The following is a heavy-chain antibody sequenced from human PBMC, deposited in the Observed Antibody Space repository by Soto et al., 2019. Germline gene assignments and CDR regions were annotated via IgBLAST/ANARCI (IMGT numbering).Heavy chain of an antibody. D-gene: IGHD6-19*01. CDR2: ISGSGGST. V-gene: IGHV3-23*01. CDR3: AKDGREYCSGWVDY. CDR1: GFTFSSYA. Sequence: GGSLRLSCAASGFTFSSYAMSWVRQAPGKGLEWVSAISGSGGSTYYADSVKGRFTISRDNSKNTLYLQMNSLRAEDTAVYYCAKDGREYCSGWVDYWGQGTLVTVSS. J-gene: IGHJ4*02.